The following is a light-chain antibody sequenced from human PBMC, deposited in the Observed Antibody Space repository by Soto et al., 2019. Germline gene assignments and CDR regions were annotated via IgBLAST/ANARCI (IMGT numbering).Light chain of an antibody. V-gene: IGLV2-14*01. CDR3: SSYTSSSTFHYV. J-gene: IGLJ1*01. CDR2: DVS. Sequence: QSVLNQPASVSGSPGQSITISCTGTSSDVGGYNYVSWYQQHPGKAPKLMIYDVSNRPSGVSNRFSGSKSGNTASLTISGLQAEDEADYYCSSYTSSSTFHYVFGTGSKVTVL. CDR1: SSDVGGYNY.